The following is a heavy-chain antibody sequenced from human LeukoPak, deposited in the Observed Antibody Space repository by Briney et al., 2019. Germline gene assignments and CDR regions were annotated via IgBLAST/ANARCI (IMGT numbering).Heavy chain of an antibody. CDR3: AKVLRYDSGGYYWYFDL. CDR2: ISDSGGST. D-gene: IGHD3-22*01. V-gene: IGHV3-23*01. Sequence: TGGSLRLSCAASGFTFTTFGMSWVRQAPGKGLEWVSAISDSGGSTYYADSVKGRFTISRGNSKNTLYLQMDSLRAGDTAVYYCAKVLRYDSGGYYWYFDLWGRGTLVTVSS. CDR1: GFTFTTFG. J-gene: IGHJ2*01.